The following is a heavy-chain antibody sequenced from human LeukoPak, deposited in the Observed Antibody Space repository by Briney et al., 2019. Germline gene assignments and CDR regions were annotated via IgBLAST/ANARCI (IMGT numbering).Heavy chain of an antibody. CDR3: ARDREYFDY. CDR1: GYTFTSYA. Sequence: SVKVCCKASGYTFTSYAISWVRQAPGQGLEWMGRIIPILGIANYAQKFQGRVTITADKSTSTAYMELSSLRSEDTAVYYCARDREYFDYWGQGTLVTVSS. D-gene: IGHD3-10*01. CDR2: IIPILGIA. V-gene: IGHV1-69*04. J-gene: IGHJ4*02.